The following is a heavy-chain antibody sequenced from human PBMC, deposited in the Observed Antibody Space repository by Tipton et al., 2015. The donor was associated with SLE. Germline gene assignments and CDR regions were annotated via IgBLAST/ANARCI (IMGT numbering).Heavy chain of an antibody. V-gene: IGHV1-46*03. CDR1: GYTFTSYY. CDR2: INPSGGST. D-gene: IGHD2-2*01. Sequence: QLVQSGPEVKKPGASVKVSCKASGYTFTSYYMHWVRQAPGQGLEWMGIINPSGGSTSYAQKFQGRVTMTRDTSTSTVYMELSSLRSEDTAVYYCAREQDIVVVPAAPGGMDVWGQGTTVTVSS. CDR3: AREQDIVVVPAAPGGMDV. J-gene: IGHJ6*02.